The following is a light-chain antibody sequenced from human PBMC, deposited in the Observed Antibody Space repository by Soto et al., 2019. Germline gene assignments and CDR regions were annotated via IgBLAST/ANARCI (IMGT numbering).Light chain of an antibody. CDR1: RSNIGNNY. V-gene: IGLV1-51*01. CDR3: ATWDSGLNAVV. CDR2: DNS. Sequence: QSVLTQPPSVSAAPGQKVTISCSGSRSNIGNNYVSWYQQLPGTAPKLLIFDNSQRPSVIPDRFSGSKSGTSATLGITGLQTGDEAGYFCATWDSGLNAVVFGGGTKLTVL. J-gene: IGLJ2*01.